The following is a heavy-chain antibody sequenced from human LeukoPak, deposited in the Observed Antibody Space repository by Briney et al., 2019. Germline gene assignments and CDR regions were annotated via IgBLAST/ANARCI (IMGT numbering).Heavy chain of an antibody. Sequence: GSLSLSCAASGFPFSSYGMHWVRQAPGKGLEWVAVIWYDGSNKYYADSVKGRFTISRDNSKNTLYLQMNSLRAEDTAVYYCARAGPMVRGVISRDYWGQGTLVTVSS. D-gene: IGHD3-10*01. CDR3: ARAGPMVRGVISRDY. J-gene: IGHJ4*02. V-gene: IGHV3-33*01. CDR2: IWYDGSNK. CDR1: GFPFSSYG.